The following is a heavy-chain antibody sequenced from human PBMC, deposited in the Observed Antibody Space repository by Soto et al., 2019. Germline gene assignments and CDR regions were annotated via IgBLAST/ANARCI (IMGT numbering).Heavy chain of an antibody. D-gene: IGHD3-10*01. J-gene: IGHJ6*02. CDR1: GYTCTGYY. Sequence: ASVKVSCKASGYTCTGYYMHWVRQAPGQGLEWMGWINPNSGGTNYAQKFQGWVTMTRDTSISTAYMELSRLRSDDTAVYYCARELESSPLWFGETHGMDVWGQGTTVTVYS. CDR3: ARELESSPLWFGETHGMDV. V-gene: IGHV1-2*04. CDR2: INPNSGGT.